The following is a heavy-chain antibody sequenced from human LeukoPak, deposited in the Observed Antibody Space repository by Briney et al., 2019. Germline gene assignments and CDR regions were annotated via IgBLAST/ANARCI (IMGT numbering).Heavy chain of an antibody. CDR3: ARGGGPNDPFDY. CDR2: IYHSGST. Sequence: SQTLSLTCAVSGGSISSGSYSWSWIRQPPGKGLEWIGYIYHSGSTYYNPSLKSRVTISVDRSKNQFSLKLSSVTAADTAVYYCARGGGPNDPFDYWGQGTLVTVSS. D-gene: IGHD3-16*01. CDR1: GGSISSGSYS. J-gene: IGHJ4*02. V-gene: IGHV4-30-2*01.